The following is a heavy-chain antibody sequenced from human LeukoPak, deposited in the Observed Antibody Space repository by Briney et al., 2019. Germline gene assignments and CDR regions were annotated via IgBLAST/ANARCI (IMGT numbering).Heavy chain of an antibody. CDR2: ISSSSSYI. CDR1: GFTFSSYS. Sequence: PGRSLRLSCAASGFTFSSYSMNWVRQAPGKGLEWVSSISSSSSYIYYADSVKGRFTISRDNAKNSLYLQMNSLRAEDTAVYYCARDLRTTVTTSTYFDLWGRGTLVTVSS. V-gene: IGHV3-21*01. CDR3: ARDLRTTVTTSTYFDL. J-gene: IGHJ2*01. D-gene: IGHD4-17*01.